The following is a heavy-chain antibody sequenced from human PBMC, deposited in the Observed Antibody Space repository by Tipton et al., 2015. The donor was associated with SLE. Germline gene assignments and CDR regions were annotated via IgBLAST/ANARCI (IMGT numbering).Heavy chain of an antibody. CDR3: AREGHCSGGSCYPWFDP. D-gene: IGHD2-15*01. J-gene: IGHJ5*02. V-gene: IGHV4-61*09. Sequence: LRLSCTVSGGSISSGTYYWSWIRQPAGKGLEWIGHMYTSGSTNYNPSLKSRVTISVDTSKNQFSLKLSSVTAADTAVYYCAREGHCSGGSCYPWFDPWGQGTLVTVSS. CDR1: GGSISSGTYY. CDR2: MYTSGST.